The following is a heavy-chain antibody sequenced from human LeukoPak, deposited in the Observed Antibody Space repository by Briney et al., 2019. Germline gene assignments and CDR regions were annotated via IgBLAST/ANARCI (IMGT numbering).Heavy chain of an antibody. V-gene: IGHV3-21*06. CDR2: ISETSSHG. CDR1: TFIFGSYS. D-gene: IGHD5-24*01. Sequence: GGSLRLSCVGSTFIFGSYSMSWVRQAPGKGLEWVSYISETSSHGYYADSVKGRFTISRDNAQNSLYLQMNSLSAEDTGIYYCARDRATKARIGGMDVWGQGTTVIVSS. CDR3: ARDRATKARIGGMDV. J-gene: IGHJ6*02.